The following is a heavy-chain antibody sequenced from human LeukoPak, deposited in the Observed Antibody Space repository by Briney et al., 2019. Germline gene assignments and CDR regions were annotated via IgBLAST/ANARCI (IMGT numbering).Heavy chain of an antibody. D-gene: IGHD6-13*01. Sequence: PGRSLRLSCAAPGFRFSSYAMNWVRQAPGKGLEWVAVISNGGTNKYYADSVKGRFTISRDNSKNTLYLQMNSLRPEDTAVYYCARSSYDSSSWYEVKGWFDPWGQGTLVTVSS. CDR2: ISNGGTNK. CDR3: ARSSYDSSSWYEVKGWFDP. V-gene: IGHV3-30*04. J-gene: IGHJ5*02. CDR1: GFRFSSYA.